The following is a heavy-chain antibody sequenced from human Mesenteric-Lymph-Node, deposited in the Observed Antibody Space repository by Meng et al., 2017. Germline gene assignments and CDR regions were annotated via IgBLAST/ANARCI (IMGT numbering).Heavy chain of an antibody. D-gene: IGHD4-17*01. CDR1: GGSFSGYY. J-gene: IGHJ4*02. Sequence: QVQLRQWGAGLLKPSETLSLTCAVYGGSFSGYYWSWIRQPPGKGLEWIGEINHSGSTNYNPSLKSRVTISVDTSKNQFSLKLSSVTAADTAVYYCARGRGYGDYGSLYWGQGTLVTVSS. CDR2: INHSGST. V-gene: IGHV4-34*01. CDR3: ARGRGYGDYGSLY.